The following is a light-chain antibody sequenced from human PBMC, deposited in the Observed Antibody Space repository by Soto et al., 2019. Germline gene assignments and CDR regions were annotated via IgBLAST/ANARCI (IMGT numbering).Light chain of an antibody. J-gene: IGLJ3*02. V-gene: IGLV1-51*02. Sequence: QSVLTQPPSLSAAPGQKVTISCSGSGSNVGHNFVSWYQQLPGTAPRLLIYETNKRPSGIPDRFSGSKSGTSATLDIAGLQTGDEADYYCGTWDNNLSDVVFGGGTKVTVL. CDR3: GTWDNNLSDVV. CDR2: ETN. CDR1: GSNVGHNF.